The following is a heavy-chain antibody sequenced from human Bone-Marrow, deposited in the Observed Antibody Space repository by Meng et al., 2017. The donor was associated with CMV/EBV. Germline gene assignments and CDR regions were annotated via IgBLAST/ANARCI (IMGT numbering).Heavy chain of an antibody. Sequence: SCGSISSGDYYWSWIRQPPGKGLEWIGYIYYSGSTYYNPSLKSRVTISVDTSKNQFSLKLSSVTAADTAVYYCARVVVVVPAARFDPWGQGTLVTVSS. CDR3: ARVVVVVPAARFDP. J-gene: IGHJ5*02. V-gene: IGHV4-30-4*08. CDR1: CGSISSGDYY. D-gene: IGHD2-2*01. CDR2: IYYSGST.